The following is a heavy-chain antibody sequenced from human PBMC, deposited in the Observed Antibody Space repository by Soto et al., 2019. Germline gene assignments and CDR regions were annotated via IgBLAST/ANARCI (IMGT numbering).Heavy chain of an antibody. V-gene: IGHV4-34*01. CDR1: GGSFSGYY. Sequence: PSETLSLTCAVYGGSFSGYYWSWIRQPPGKGLEWIGEINHSGSTNYNPSLKSRVTISVDTSKNQFSLKLSSVTAADTAVYYCARILRLGELSSDYWGQGTLVTVSS. J-gene: IGHJ4*02. CDR3: ARILRLGELSSDY. CDR2: INHSGST. D-gene: IGHD3-16*02.